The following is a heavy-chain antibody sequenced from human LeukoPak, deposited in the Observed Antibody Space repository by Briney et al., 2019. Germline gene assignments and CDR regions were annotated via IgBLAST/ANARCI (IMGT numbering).Heavy chain of an antibody. CDR2: IKQDGSEK. CDR3: ARVSYSSAMFDY. J-gene: IGHJ4*02. CDR1: GFTFSSYW. D-gene: IGHD6-19*01. Sequence: GGSLRLSCAASGFTFSSYWMSWVRQAPGKGLEWVANIKQDGSEKYYVDSVKGRFTISRDNAKNSLYLQMNSLRAEDTAMFYCARVSYSSAMFDYWGQGTLVTVSS. V-gene: IGHV3-7*01.